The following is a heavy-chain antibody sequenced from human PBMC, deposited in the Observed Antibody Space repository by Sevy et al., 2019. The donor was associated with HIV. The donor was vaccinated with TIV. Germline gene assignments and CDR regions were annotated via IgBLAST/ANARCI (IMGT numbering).Heavy chain of an antibody. CDR2: IKGDESEK. CDR3: ARHPGAGWWDY. J-gene: IGHJ4*02. D-gene: IGHD2-8*02. CDR1: GFTFSRYW. Sequence: GGSLRLSCAASGFTFSRYWMTWVRQAPGKGLEWVANIKGDESEKNYGGSLKGRFTISRDNAKNSLYLQINSLSEDDTAVYYCARHPGAGWWDYCGQGTLVTVSS. V-gene: IGHV3-7*01.